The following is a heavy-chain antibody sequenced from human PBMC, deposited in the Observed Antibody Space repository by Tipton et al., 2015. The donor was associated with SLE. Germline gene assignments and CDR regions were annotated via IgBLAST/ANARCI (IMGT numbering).Heavy chain of an antibody. CDR3: AGGSGWTNALDI. Sequence: QLVQSGGGLVKPGGSLRLSCAASGFTISSYSMNWVRQAPGKGLEWVSSISSSSSYIYYADSVKGRFTISRDNAKNSLYLQMNSLRAEDTAVYYCAGGSGWTNALDIWGQRTMVTVPS. CDR2: ISSSSSYI. J-gene: IGHJ3*02. CDR1: GFTISSYS. D-gene: IGHD6-19*01. V-gene: IGHV3-21*01.